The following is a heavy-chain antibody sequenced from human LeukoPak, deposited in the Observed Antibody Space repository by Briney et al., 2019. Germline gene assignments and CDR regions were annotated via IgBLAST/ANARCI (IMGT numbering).Heavy chain of an antibody. V-gene: IGHV4-34*01. CDR3: ARGPYGHDYYGSGSYPIAYNY. CDR2: INHSGST. D-gene: IGHD3-10*01. CDR1: GGSFSGYY. Sequence: SETLSLTCAVYGGSFSGYYWSWIRQPPGKGLEWIGEINHSGSTNYNPSLKSRVTISVDTSKNQFSLKLSSATAADTAVYYCARGPYGHDYYGSGSYPIAYNYWGQGTLVTVSS. J-gene: IGHJ4*02.